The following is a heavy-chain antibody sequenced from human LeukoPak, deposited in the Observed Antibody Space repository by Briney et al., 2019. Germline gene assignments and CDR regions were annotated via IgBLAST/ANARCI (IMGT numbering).Heavy chain of an antibody. J-gene: IGHJ3*02. CDR3: ARDLSFSSSWPNDAFDI. Sequence: AASVKVSCKASGYTFTSYYMHWVRQAPGQGLEWMGLINPSGGSTSYAQKFQGRVTMTRDTSTSTVYMELSSLRSEDTAVYYCARDLSFSSSWPNDAFDIWGQGTMVTVSS. D-gene: IGHD6-13*01. CDR1: GYTFTSYY. V-gene: IGHV1-46*01. CDR2: INPSGGST.